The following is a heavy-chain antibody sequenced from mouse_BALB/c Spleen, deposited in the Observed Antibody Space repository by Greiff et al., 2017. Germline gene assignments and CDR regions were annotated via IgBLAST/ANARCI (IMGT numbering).Heavy chain of an antibody. CDR3: ARRDYQYYYAMDY. Sequence: EVHLVESGGGLVKPGGSLKLSCAASGFTFSSYAMSWVRQTPEKRLEWVATISSGGSYTYYPDSVKGRFTISRDNAKNTLYLQMSSLRSEDTAMYYCARRDYQYYYAMDYWGQGTSVTVSS. CDR1: GFTFSSYA. V-gene: IGHV5-9-3*01. CDR2: ISSGGSYT. D-gene: IGHD2-4*01. J-gene: IGHJ4*01.